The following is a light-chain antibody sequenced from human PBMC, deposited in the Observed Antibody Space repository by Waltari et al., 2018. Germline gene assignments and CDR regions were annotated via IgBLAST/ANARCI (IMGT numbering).Light chain of an antibody. CDR1: QSVGRS. CDR3: QQYNNWPPWT. V-gene: IGKV3-15*01. CDR2: VAS. J-gene: IGKJ1*01. Sequence: VVMTQSPATLSVSPGETVTLSCRASQSVGRSVAWYQQKTGRPPKLLIYVASTRATGVPARFSGSGSGTDFILTISGLHSEDFAIYHCQQYNNWPPWTFGQGTKVEIK.